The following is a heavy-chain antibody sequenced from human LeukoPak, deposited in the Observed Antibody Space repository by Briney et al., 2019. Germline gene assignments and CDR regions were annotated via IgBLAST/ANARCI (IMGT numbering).Heavy chain of an antibody. CDR3: AKDLSSAITSALVLDV. Sequence: GGSLRLSCTVSGFTFDDYAMRWVRHTPGKGLEWVAGITWNRDNIGYGDSVKGRFTISRDNVKNVLYLQMNSLRPEDTALYYCAKDLSSAITSALVLDVWGQGTTV. J-gene: IGHJ6*02. D-gene: IGHD3-22*01. CDR1: GFTFDDYA. CDR2: ITWNRDNI. V-gene: IGHV3-9*01.